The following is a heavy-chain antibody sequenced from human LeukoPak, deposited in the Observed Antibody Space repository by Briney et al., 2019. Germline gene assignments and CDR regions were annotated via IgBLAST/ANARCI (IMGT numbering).Heavy chain of an antibody. J-gene: IGHJ4*02. CDR1: GGSLSSHNHR. CDR2: IHHSGVT. Sequence: SETLSLTCSVSGGSLSSHNHRWDWIRPPPGNGLEWIGSIHHSGVTYSNPSLRSRLTLSVDMSKNHFSLNLSSVTAADTAVYYCARRDNSFDSWGPGTLVTVSS. V-gene: IGHV4-39*02. D-gene: IGHD5-24*01. CDR3: ARRDNSFDS.